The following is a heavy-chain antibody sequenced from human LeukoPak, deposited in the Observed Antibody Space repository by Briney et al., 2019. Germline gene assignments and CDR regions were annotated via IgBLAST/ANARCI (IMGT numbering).Heavy chain of an antibody. Sequence: ASVKVSCKASGYTFTGYYMHWVRQAPGQGLEWMGWINPNSGGTNYAQKFQGRVTMTRDMSISTAYMELSRLRSDDTAVYYCARDPSNSGYDYLYYFDYWGQGTLVTVSS. D-gene: IGHD5-12*01. CDR3: ARDPSNSGYDYLYYFDY. CDR1: GYTFTGYY. V-gene: IGHV1-2*02. CDR2: INPNSGGT. J-gene: IGHJ4*02.